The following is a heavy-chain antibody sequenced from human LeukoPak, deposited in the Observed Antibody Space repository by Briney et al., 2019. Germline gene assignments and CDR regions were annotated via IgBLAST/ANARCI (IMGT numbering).Heavy chain of an antibody. D-gene: IGHD5-12*01. CDR2: IYSGGST. CDR1: GFTVSSNY. V-gene: IGHV3-66*01. CDR3: ARGWSGYDTVAQDAFDI. J-gene: IGHJ3*02. Sequence: PGRSLRLSCAASGFTVSSNYMSWVRQAPGKGLEWVSVIYSGGSTYYADSVKGRFTISRGNSKNTLYLQMNSLRAEDTAVYYCARGWSGYDTVAQDAFDIWGQGTMVTVSS.